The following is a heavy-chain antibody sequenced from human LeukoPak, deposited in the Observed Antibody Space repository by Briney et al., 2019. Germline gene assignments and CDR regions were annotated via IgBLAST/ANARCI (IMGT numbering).Heavy chain of an antibody. CDR2: INGDRSTT. V-gene: IGHV3-74*01. J-gene: IGHJ4*02. CDR3: ARRFTYYFDY. D-gene: IGHD3-16*01. CDR1: GFSFRSCW. Sequence: PGGSLRLSCAASGFSFRSCWMHWVRQAPGKELVWVSRINGDRSTTNYADSVRGRFTISRDNAKNTLYLQMNSLRADDSAVYFCARRFTYYFDYWGQGTLVTVSS.